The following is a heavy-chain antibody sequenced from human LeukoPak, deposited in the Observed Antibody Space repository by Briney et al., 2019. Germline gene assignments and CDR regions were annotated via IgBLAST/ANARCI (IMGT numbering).Heavy chain of an antibody. V-gene: IGHV4-34*01. CDR3: AREKTLLWFGESRFDP. CDR1: GGSFSGYY. Sequence: KPSETLSLTCAVYGGSFSGYYWSWIRQPPGKGLEWIGEINHSGSTNYNPSLKSRVTISVDTSKNQSSLKLSSVTAADTAVYYCAREKTLLWFGESRFDPWGQGTLVTVSS. J-gene: IGHJ5*02. CDR2: INHSGST. D-gene: IGHD3-10*01.